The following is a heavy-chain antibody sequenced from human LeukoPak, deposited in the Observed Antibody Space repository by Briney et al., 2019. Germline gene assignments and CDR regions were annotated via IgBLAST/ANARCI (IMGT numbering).Heavy chain of an antibody. V-gene: IGHV4-34*01. Sequence: PSETLSLTCAVYGGSFSGYYWSWIRQPPGKGLEWIGEINHSGSTNYNPSLKSRVTISVDTSKNQFSLKLSSVTAADTAVYYCARSIGVDTRRGITIFGVARDYRGQGTLVTVSS. CDR3: ARSIGVDTRRGITIFGVARDY. CDR1: GGSFSGYY. D-gene: IGHD3-3*01. J-gene: IGHJ4*02. CDR2: INHSGST.